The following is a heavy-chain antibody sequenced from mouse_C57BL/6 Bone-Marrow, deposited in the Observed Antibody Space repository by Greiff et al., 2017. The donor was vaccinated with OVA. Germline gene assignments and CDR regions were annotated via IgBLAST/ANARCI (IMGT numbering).Heavy chain of an antibody. CDR3: AREKGWDGYYFDY. J-gene: IGHJ2*01. Sequence: VQLQQSGPVLVKPGASVKMSCKASGYTFTDYYMNWVKQSHGKSLEWIGVINPYNGGTSYNQKFKGKATLTVDKSSSPAYMELNSLTSEDSAVHYGAREKGWDGYYFDYWGQGTTLTVSS. CDR2: INPYNGGT. V-gene: IGHV1-19*01. D-gene: IGHD2-3*01. CDR1: GYTFTDYY.